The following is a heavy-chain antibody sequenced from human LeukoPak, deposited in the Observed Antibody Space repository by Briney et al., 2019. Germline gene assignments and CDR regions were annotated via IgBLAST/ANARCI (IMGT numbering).Heavy chain of an antibody. CDR3: AKSIPSYYYDSSGANFDY. J-gene: IGHJ4*02. CDR1: GFTFSSYA. CDR2: ISSSGGST. Sequence: GGSLRLSCAASGFTFSSYAMSWVRQAPGKGLEWVSTISSSGGSTYYADSVKGRFTISRDNSKNTLYLQMNSLRAEDTAVYYCAKSIPSYYYDSSGANFDYWGQGTLVTVSS. V-gene: IGHV3-23*01. D-gene: IGHD3-22*01.